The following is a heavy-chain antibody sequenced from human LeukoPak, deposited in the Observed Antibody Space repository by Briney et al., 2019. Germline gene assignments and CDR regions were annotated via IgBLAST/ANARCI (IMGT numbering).Heavy chain of an antibody. CDR3: ARVSSGYCSGGSCSHWFDP. CDR1: GGSISSGGYS. J-gene: IGHJ5*02. CDR2: IYHSGST. V-gene: IGHV4-30-2*01. D-gene: IGHD2-15*01. Sequence: SQTLSLTCAVSGGSISSGGYSWSWIRQPPGKGLEWIGYIYHSGSTYYNPSLKSRATISVDRSKNQFSLKLSSVTAADTAVYYCARVSSGYCSGGSCSHWFDPWGQGTLVTVSS.